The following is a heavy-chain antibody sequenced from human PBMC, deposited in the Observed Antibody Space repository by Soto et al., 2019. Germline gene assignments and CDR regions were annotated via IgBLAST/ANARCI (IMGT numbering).Heavy chain of an antibody. J-gene: IGHJ4*02. Sequence: PSETLSLTCTVSGVSISSGDYYWSWIRQPPGKGLEWIGYIYYSGSTYYNPSLKSRVTISVDTSKNHFSLKLSSVTAADTAVYYCATIKPGSNRLYSLGQGTLVTVSS. D-gene: IGHD3-10*01. CDR3: ATIKPGSNRLYS. CDR1: GVSISSGDYY. V-gene: IGHV4-30-4*01. CDR2: IYYSGST.